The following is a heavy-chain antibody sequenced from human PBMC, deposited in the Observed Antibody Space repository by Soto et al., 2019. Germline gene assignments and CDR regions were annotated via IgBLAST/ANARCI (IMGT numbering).Heavy chain of an antibody. J-gene: IGHJ6*02. CDR3: ARAGLGYCISTSCYVPRYYYGMDV. Sequence: PGESLNISCKGSGYSFTSYWIGWVRQMPGKGLEWMGIIYPGDSDTRYSPSFQGQVTISADKSISTAYLQWSSLKASDTAMYYCARAGLGYCISTSCYVPRYYYGMDVWGQGTTVTVSS. CDR2: IYPGDSDT. D-gene: IGHD2-2*01. CDR1: GYSFTSYW. V-gene: IGHV5-51*01.